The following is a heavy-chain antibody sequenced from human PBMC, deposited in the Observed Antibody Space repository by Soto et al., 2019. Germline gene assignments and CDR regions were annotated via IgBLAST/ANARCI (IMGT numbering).Heavy chain of an antibody. Sequence: ASVKVSCKASGYTFTGHYMHWVRQAPGQGLEWMGWINPNSVGTNYAQKFQGRVTMTRDTSISTAYMELSRLRSDDTAVYYCAREPMVRAAHGFDIWGQVTMVTASS. CDR3: AREPMVRAAHGFDI. V-gene: IGHV1-2*02. CDR1: GYTFTGHY. J-gene: IGHJ3*02. D-gene: IGHD3-10*01. CDR2: INPNSVGT.